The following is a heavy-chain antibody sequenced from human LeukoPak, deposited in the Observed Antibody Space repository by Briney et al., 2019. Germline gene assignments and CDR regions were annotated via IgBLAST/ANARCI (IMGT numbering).Heavy chain of an antibody. Sequence: GASVKVSCEASGYTFTNYDINWMRQAPGQGLEWIGWMSPSNGHTGYAQEFQGRVALTRDTPINTAYMELSSLRSDDTAVYYCARNYYGSGVFENWGQGTLVTVSS. CDR2: MSPSNGHT. V-gene: IGHV1-8*01. J-gene: IGHJ4*02. CDR3: ARNYYGSGVFEN. CDR1: GYTFTNYD. D-gene: IGHD3-10*01.